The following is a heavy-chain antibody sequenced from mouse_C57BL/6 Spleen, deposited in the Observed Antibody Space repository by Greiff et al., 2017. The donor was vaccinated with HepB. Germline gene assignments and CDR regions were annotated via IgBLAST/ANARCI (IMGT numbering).Heavy chain of an antibody. D-gene: IGHD2-12*01. Sequence: EVQLQQSGAELVKPGASVKLSCTASGFNIQDYYMHWVKQRTEQGLEWIGRIDPEDGETKSAPKFQGKATITAYTSSNTAYLQLSSLTSEDTAVYYCARFTTDYFDVWGTGTTVTVSS. CDR3: ARFTTDYFDV. CDR2: IDPEDGET. J-gene: IGHJ1*03. V-gene: IGHV14-2*01. CDR1: GFNIQDYY.